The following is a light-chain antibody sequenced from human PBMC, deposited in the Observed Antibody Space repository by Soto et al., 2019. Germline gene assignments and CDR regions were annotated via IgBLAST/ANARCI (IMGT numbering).Light chain of an antibody. V-gene: IGKV3-11*01. CDR2: DAS. CDR3: KRRSNWPHT. Sequence: EIVLTQSPATLSLSPGERATLSCRASQSVSSYLAWYQQKPGQAPRLLIYDASNRATGIPARFSGSGSGTDLTLTISSLEPEDFAVYYCKRRSNWPHTIGQGKKLEIK. J-gene: IGKJ2*01. CDR1: QSVSSY.